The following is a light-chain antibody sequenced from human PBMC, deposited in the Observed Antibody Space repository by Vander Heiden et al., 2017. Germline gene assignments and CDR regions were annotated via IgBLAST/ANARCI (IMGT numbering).Light chain of an antibody. V-gene: IGLV2-23*03. CDR3: CSYAGSRTFDV. CDR1: SSDVGSYNL. Sequence: QPALTQPASVSGSPGQSITISCTGTSSDVGSYNLVSWYQQHPGKAPKLIIFEGSKRPSGISNRFSGSKSGNTASLTISGLQADDEADYYCCSYAGSRTFDVFGTGTKVSVL. CDR2: EGS. J-gene: IGLJ1*01.